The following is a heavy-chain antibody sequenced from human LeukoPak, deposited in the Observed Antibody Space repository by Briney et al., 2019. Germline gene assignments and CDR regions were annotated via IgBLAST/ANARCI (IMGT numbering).Heavy chain of an antibody. CDR1: GFIFSSYE. D-gene: IGHD3-10*01. CDR3: ARDMGVIFSVFDY. CDR2: ITSSGTTI. Sequence: PGGSLRLSCAASGFIFSSYEMHWVRQAPGKGLEWVPHITSSGTTIYYADSVKGRFTISRDNAKNSLYLQMNSLRAEDTAVYYCARDMGVIFSVFDYWGQGTLVTVSS. J-gene: IGHJ4*02. V-gene: IGHV3-48*03.